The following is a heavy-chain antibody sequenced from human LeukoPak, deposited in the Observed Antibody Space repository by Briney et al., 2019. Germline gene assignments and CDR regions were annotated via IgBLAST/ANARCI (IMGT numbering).Heavy chain of an antibody. CDR3: ARDVVTYGDYDY. D-gene: IGHD4-17*01. CDR1: GASISSYY. V-gene: IGHV4-59*12. CDR2: IYYNGRT. Sequence: SETLSLTCTVSGASISSYYWSWIRQPPGKGLEWIGYIYYNGRTKYNPSLKSRVTISVDTSKNQFSLKMSSVTAADTAVYYCARDVVTYGDYDYWGQGTLVTVSS. J-gene: IGHJ4*02.